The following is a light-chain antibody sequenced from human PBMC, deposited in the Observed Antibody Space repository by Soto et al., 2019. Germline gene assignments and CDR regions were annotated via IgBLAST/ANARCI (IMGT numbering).Light chain of an antibody. J-gene: IGKJ2*01. V-gene: IGKV4-1*01. CDR2: WAS. CDR3: QQYYTTPYN. CDR1: QSVLYSSNNKNC. Sequence: DIVMTQSPDSLAVSLGERATINCKSGQSVLYSSNNKNCLAWYQQKPGQPPKLLIYWASTRESGVPDRFSGSGSGTDFTLTISSLQAEDVEVYYCQQYYTTPYNFGQGTKREIK.